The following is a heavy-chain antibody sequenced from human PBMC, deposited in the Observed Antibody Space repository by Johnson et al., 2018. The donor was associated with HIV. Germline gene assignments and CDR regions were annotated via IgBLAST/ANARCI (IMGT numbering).Heavy chain of an antibody. D-gene: IGHD4-17*01. CDR1: GFTVSSNY. CDR3: ARVRDYGDAFDI. Sequence: EVQLVESGGGLVQPGGSLKLSCAASGFTVSSNYMSWVRQAPGKGLEWVSLLDSGGTTSYADSVKGRFTISRDNSKNTLYLQMNSLRAEDTAVYYCARVRDYGDAFDIWGQGTVVTVSS. V-gene: IGHV3-66*01. CDR2: LDSGGTT. J-gene: IGHJ3*02.